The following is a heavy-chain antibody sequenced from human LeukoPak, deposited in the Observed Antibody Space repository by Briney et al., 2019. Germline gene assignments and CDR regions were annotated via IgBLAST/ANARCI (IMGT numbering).Heavy chain of an antibody. CDR2: ISSNSSCI. D-gene: IGHD3-22*01. J-gene: IGHJ4*02. CDR3: ARAMIVVVKDY. CDR1: VFPFSRYS. V-gene: IGHV3-21*01. Sequence: PGGSLRLFCAASVFPFSRYSVHWVRHSRGEGLEWVSSISSNSSCIYYADSVKGRFTISRDNAKNSLYLQMNSLRAEDTAVYYYARAMIVVVKDYWCQGTLVTVSS.